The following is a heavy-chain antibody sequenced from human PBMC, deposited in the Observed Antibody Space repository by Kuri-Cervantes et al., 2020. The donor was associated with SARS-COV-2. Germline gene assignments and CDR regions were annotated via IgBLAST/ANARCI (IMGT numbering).Heavy chain of an antibody. CDR2: IKQDGSEK. CDR3: ARGGWNYGGNSKGP. Sequence: GESLKISCAASGFTFSSYWMSWVRQAPGKGLEWVANIKQDGSEKYYVDSVKGRFTISRDNSKNTLYLQMDSLRAEDTAVYYCARGGWNYGGNSKGPWGQGTLVTVSS. J-gene: IGHJ5*02. D-gene: IGHD4-23*01. V-gene: IGHV3-7*01. CDR1: GFTFSSYW.